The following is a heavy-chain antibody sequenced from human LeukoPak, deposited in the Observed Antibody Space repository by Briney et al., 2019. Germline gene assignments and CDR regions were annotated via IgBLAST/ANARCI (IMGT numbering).Heavy chain of an antibody. D-gene: IGHD3-3*01. J-gene: IGHJ5*02. CDR1: GGSLSSGGYY. CDR2: IYYSGST. CDR3: ARGRSLLEWSPDRRRHWFDP. Sequence: PSQTLSLTCTVSGGSLSSGGYYWSWIRQHPGKGLEWIGYIYYSGSTYYNPSLKSRVTISVDTSKNQFSLKLSSVTAADTAVYYCARGRSLLEWSPDRRRHWFDPWGQGTLVTVSS. V-gene: IGHV4-31*03.